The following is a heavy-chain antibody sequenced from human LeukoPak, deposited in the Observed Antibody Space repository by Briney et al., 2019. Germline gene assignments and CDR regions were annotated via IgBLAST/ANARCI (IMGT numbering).Heavy chain of an antibody. CDR2: INWNGGST. D-gene: IGHD2-21*02. Sequence: RTGGSLRLSCAASGFTFDDYGMSWVRQAPGKGLEWVSGINWNGGSTGYADSVKGRFTISRDNAKNSLYLQMNSLRAEDTALYYCARDSTGYCGGDCYWFDPWGQGTLVTVSS. V-gene: IGHV3-20*04. J-gene: IGHJ5*02. CDR1: GFTFDDYG. CDR3: ARDSTGYCGGDCYWFDP.